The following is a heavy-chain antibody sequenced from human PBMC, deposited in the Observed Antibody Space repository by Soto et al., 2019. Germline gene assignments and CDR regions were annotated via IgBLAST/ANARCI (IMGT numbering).Heavy chain of an antibody. CDR1: TVSSNY. J-gene: IGHJ6*02. D-gene: IGHD6-6*01. Sequence: TVSSNYMSWVRQAPGEGREWGSVIYSGGSTYYADSVKGRFTISRDNSKNTLYLQMNSLRAEDTAVYYCARDRDSSSAVPFGYYGMDVWGQGTTVTVSS. CDR2: IYSGGST. CDR3: ARDRDSSSAVPFGYYGMDV. V-gene: IGHV3-53*01.